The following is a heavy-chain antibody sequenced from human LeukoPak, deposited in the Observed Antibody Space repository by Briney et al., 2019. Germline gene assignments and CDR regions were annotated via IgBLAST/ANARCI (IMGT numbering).Heavy chain of an antibody. D-gene: IGHD3-22*01. J-gene: IGHJ3*02. V-gene: IGHV4-39*01. CDR1: GGSISSSSYY. CDR3: AREGGYDSSGYYYSPDHAFDI. CDR2: LYYSERT. Sequence: SEALSLPCTVSGGSISSSSYYWRWIRQPPGEGRECFGSLYYSERTYYIPPLKSRVTISVDTSKDQFSLKLSSVTAADTAVYYCAREGGYDSSGYYYSPDHAFDIWGEGTMVSVSS.